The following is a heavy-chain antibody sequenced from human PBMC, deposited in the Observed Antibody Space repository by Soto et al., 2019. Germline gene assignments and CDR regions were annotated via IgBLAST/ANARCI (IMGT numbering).Heavy chain of an antibody. CDR2: VKSRTDGGTT. J-gene: IGHJ4*02. CDR3: TTDYYDSSGYTF. CDR1: GFPFTNAW. V-gene: IGHV3-15*07. D-gene: IGHD3-22*01. Sequence: PGGSLSLXCSASGFPFTNAWMNWVRQAPGKGLEWVGRVKSRTDGGTTDYAAPVKGRFSISRDDSKTTLYLQMNSLKTEDTAVYFCTTDYYDSSGYTFWGQGTLVTVSS.